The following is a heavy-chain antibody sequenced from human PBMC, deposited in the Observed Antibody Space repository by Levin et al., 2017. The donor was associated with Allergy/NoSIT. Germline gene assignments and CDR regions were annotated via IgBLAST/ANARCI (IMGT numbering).Heavy chain of an antibody. CDR2: TRNKANSYST. V-gene: IGHV3-72*01. D-gene: IGHD3-10*01. J-gene: IGHJ4*02. CDR1: GFTFSDHY. Sequence: GGSLRLSCAVSGFTFSDHYMDWVRQAPVKGLEWVGRTRNKANSYSTEYAASVKGRFTITRDDSKNSLYLQMNSLKSEDTAVYDCVRMGPYVSGRDYGDYWGQGTLVTVSS. CDR3: VRMGPYVSGRDYGDY.